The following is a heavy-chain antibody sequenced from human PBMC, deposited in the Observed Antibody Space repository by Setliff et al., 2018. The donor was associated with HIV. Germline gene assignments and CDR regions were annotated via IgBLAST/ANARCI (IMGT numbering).Heavy chain of an antibody. J-gene: IGHJ4*02. CDR2: LSPSGTT. V-gene: IGHV4-34*01. D-gene: IGHD6-19*01. CDR3: ARSSGWRKSIDY. CDR1: GGSFSNYY. Sequence: PSETLSLTCTVYGGSFSNYYTNWIRQPPGKGLEWIGELSPSGTTRPNPSLQSRVIISLDTSKNQFSLKLSSVTAADTAVYYCARSSGWRKSIDYWGQGTLVTVSS.